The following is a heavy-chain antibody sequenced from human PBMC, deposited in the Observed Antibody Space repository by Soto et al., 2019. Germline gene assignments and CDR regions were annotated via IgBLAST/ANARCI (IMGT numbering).Heavy chain of an antibody. CDR1: GGSFSGYY. CDR3: ARVSSPGDFWSGYLPGYYYYMDV. V-gene: IGHV4-34*01. CDR2: INHSGST. D-gene: IGHD3-3*01. Sequence: SETLSLTCAVYGGSFSGYYWSWIRQPPGKGLEWIGEINHSGSTNYNPSLKSRVTISVDTSKNQFSLKLSSVTAADTAVYYCARVSSPGDFWSGYLPGYYYYMDVWGKGTTVTVSS. J-gene: IGHJ6*03.